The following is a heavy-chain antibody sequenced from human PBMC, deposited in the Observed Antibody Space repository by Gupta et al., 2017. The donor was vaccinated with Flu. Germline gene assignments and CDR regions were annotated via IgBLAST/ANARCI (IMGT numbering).Heavy chain of an antibody. Sequence: AASGFTFSSYGMHWVRQAPGKGLEWVAVISYDGSNKYYADSVKGRFTISRDNSKNTLYLQMNSLRAEDTAVYYCAKDWDSMGYYYYGMDVWGQGTTVTVSS. CDR2: ISYDGSNK. CDR1: GFTFSSYG. CDR3: AKDWDSMGYYYYGMDV. J-gene: IGHJ6*02. D-gene: IGHD4-11*01. V-gene: IGHV3-30*18.